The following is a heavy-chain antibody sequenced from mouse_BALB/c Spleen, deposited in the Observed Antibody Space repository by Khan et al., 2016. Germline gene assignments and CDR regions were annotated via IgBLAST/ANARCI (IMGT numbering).Heavy chain of an antibody. CDR1: AYRFTDQV. V-gene: IGHV1-77*01. Sequence: QVQLKQSGPELVKPGASVKMSCKASAYRFTDQVISWVKQGTGQGLEWIGEIFPGSGSTWHNEKFKGKATLTADKSSNTAYMQLSSLTSEDSAVYFCARSWDYWGQGTSVTVSS. CDR3: ARSWDY. J-gene: IGHJ4*01. CDR2: IFPGSGST.